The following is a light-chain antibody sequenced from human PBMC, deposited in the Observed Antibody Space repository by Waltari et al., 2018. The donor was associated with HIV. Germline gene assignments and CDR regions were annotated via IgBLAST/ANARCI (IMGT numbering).Light chain of an antibody. J-gene: IGLJ1*01. CDR1: NIGSKS. Sequence: SYVLTQPPSVSVAPGQTARITCGGNNIGSKSVHWYQQKPGQALVLVVYDDSDRPPGIPERFSGSNSGNTATLTISRVEAGDEADYYCQVWDSSSDHYVFGTGTKVTVL. CDR3: QVWDSSSDHYV. CDR2: DDS. V-gene: IGLV3-21*02.